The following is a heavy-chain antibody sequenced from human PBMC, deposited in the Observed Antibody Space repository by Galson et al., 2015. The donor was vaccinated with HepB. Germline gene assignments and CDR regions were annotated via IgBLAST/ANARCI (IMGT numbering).Heavy chain of an antibody. CDR1: GFTFSIYA. V-gene: IGHV3-30*04. Sequence: SLRLSCAASGFTFSIYAMHWVRQAPGKGLEWVAVISYDGSNKYYADSVKGRFTISRDNSKNTLYLQMNSLRAEDTAVYYCARVNHYDILTGPPPDYWGQGTLVTVSS. J-gene: IGHJ4*02. CDR2: ISYDGSNK. D-gene: IGHD3-9*01. CDR3: ARVNHYDILTGPPPDY.